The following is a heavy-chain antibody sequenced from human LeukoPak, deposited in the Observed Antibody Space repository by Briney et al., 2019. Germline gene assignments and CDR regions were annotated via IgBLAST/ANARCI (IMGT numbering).Heavy chain of an antibody. CDR2: ISGSGGST. V-gene: IGHV3-23*01. J-gene: IGHJ4*02. CDR1: GFTFSSYA. Sequence: QTGGSLRLSCAASGFTFSSYAMSWVRQAPGKGLEWVSAISGSGGSTYYADSVKGRFTISRDNSKNTLYLQMNSLRAEDTAVYYCAKVAESSGYYVQASYFDYWGQGTLVTVSS. D-gene: IGHD3-22*01. CDR3: AKVAESSGYYVQASYFDY.